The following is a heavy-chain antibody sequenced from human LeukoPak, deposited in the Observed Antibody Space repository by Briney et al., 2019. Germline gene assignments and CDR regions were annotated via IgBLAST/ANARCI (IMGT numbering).Heavy chain of an antibody. V-gene: IGHV3-23*01. CDR1: GFTFSSYA. Sequence: GGSLRLSCAASGFTFSSYAMSWVRQAPGKELEWVSAISGSGGSTYYADSVKGRFTISRDNSKNTLYLQMNSLRAEDTAVYYCARTNPNPYYYGSGSYGMDVWGQGTTVTVSS. CDR3: ARTNPNPYYYGSGSYGMDV. CDR2: ISGSGGST. D-gene: IGHD3-10*01. J-gene: IGHJ6*02.